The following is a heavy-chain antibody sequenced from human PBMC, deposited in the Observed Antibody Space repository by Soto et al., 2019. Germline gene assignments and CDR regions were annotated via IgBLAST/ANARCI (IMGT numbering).Heavy chain of an antibody. V-gene: IGHV1-69*01. J-gene: IGHJ5*02. Sequence: QVQLVQSGAEVKKPGSSVKVSCKASGGTFSSYAISWVRQAPGQGLEWMGGIIPIFGTANYAQKFQGRVTITADESTSTAYMELSSLRSEDTAVYYCERYVVRDTMFRGVDPFDPWGQGTLVTVSS. D-gene: IGHD3-10*01. CDR2: IIPIFGTA. CDR1: GGTFSSYA. CDR3: ERYVVRDTMFRGVDPFDP.